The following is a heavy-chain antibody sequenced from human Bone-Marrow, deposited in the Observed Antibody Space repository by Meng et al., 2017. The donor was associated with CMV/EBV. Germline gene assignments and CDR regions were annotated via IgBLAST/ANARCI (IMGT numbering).Heavy chain of an antibody. Sequence: GESLKISCAASGFTFSSYDMHWVRQATGKGLEWVSAIGTAGDTYYPGSVKGRFTISRENAKNSLYLQMNSLRAEDTAVYYCASGLPFVYWGQGTRVTVSS. CDR3: ASGLPFVY. J-gene: IGHJ4*01. CDR2: IGTAGDT. CDR1: GFTFSSYD. D-gene: IGHD5-12*01. V-gene: IGHV3-13*01.